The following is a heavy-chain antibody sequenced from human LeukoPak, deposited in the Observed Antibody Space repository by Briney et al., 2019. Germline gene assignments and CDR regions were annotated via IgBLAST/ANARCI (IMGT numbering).Heavy chain of an antibody. CDR3: AKIVQFTAATGTGLDY. Sequence: GGSLRLSCAASGFTFSYYGMHWVRQAPGKGLDWVAVIWYDGSYIYYADSVKGRFTISRDNSKNTMYLPMNSLRAEDTAVYYCAKIVQFTAATGTGLDYWGQGTLVTVSP. CDR2: IWYDGSYI. CDR1: GFTFSYYG. J-gene: IGHJ4*02. V-gene: IGHV3-33*06. D-gene: IGHD6-13*01.